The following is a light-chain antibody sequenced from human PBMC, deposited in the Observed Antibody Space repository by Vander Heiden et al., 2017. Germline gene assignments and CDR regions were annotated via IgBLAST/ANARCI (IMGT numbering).Light chain of an antibody. V-gene: IGLV2-23*01. Sequence: QSALTQPASVSGSPGQSITIYCNGTSSDVGSYNLGSGYQQHPGKAPKLMIYEGSKRALGVSNRFSGSKSGNTASLTISGLQAEDEDDYYCCSYACSSTPPYVVFGGGTKLTVL. CDR1: SSDVGSYNL. CDR2: EGS. CDR3: CSYACSSTPPYVV. J-gene: IGLJ2*01.